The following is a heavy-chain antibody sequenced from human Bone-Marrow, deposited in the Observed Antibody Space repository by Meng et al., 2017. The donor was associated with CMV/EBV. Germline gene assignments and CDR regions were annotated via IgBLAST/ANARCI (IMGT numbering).Heavy chain of an antibody. Sequence: GESLKISCAASGFTVSSNYMSWVRQAPGKGLEWVSVIYSGGSTYYADSVKGRFTISRDNSKNTLYLQMNSLRAEDTAVYYCARDMGREYQLLSFYYYGMDVWGQGTTVTVSS. CDR1: GFTVSSNY. CDR3: ARDMGREYQLLSFYYYGMDV. D-gene: IGHD2-2*01. V-gene: IGHV3-66*02. J-gene: IGHJ6*02. CDR2: IYSGGST.